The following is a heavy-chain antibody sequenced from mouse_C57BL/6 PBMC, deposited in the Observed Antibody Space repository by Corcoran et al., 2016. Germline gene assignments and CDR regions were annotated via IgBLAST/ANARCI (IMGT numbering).Heavy chain of an antibody. CDR1: GYTFPDYY. D-gene: IGHD1-1*01. V-gene: IGHV1-26*01. Sequence: EVQLQQSGPELVKPGASVKISCKASGYTFPDYYMNWVKQSHGKSLEWIGDINPNNGGTSYNQKFKGKATLTVDKSSSTAYMELRSLTSEDSAVYYCARPITTVVAKGYFDVWSTGTTVTVSS. CDR2: INPNNGGT. J-gene: IGHJ1*03. CDR3: ARPITTVVAKGYFDV.